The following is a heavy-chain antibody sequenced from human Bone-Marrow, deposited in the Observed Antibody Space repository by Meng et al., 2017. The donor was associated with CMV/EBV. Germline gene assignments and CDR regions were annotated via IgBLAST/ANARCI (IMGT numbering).Heavy chain of an antibody. J-gene: IGHJ6*02. CDR3: ARAPYSSSSGGEYGMDV. CDR1: GYTFTSYY. V-gene: IGHV1-46*01. Sequence: ASVKVSCKASGYTFTSYYMHWVRQAPGQGLEWMGIINPSGGSTSYAQKFQGRVTMTRDTSTSTVYMELSSLRFEDTAVYYCARAPYSSSSGGEYGMDVWGQGTLVTVSS. D-gene: IGHD6-6*01. CDR2: INPSGGST.